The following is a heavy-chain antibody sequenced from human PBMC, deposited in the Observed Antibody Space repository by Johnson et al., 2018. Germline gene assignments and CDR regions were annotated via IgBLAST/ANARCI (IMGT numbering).Heavy chain of an antibody. CDR1: GGSISSSNYQ. CDR2: IYYRGGT. CDR3: ARQRVYSAWALGDYYYYGVDV. Sequence: QVQLQESGPGLVEXSETXSLXCTVSGGSISSSNYQWGWIRHPPGKGLEWMGVIYYRGGTYYGPSLKGGVTRSVNTSKNKFSLRLTSVTAADTGIYYWARQRVYSAWALGDYYYYGVDVWGQGTTVTVSS. J-gene: IGHJ6*02. D-gene: IGHD6-19*01. V-gene: IGHV4-39*01.